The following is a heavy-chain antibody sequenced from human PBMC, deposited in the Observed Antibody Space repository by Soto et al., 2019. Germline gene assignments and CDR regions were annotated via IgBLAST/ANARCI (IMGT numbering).Heavy chain of an antibody. Sequence: LGLSCAASGFTFGPYGMHWVRQAPGKGLEWVAGIWYDGSVKTYADSVKGRFSISRDNSQNTVYLQMNTLRAGDTAVYYCARADCGGQCPCDYWGQGTLVTVSS. CDR3: ARADCGGQCPCDY. D-gene: IGHD2-21*01. CDR2: IWYDGSVK. V-gene: IGHV3-33*01. CDR1: GFTFGPYG. J-gene: IGHJ4*02.